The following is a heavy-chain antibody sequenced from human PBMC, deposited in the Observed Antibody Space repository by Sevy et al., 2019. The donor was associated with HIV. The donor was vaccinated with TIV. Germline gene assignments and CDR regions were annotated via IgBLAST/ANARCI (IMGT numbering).Heavy chain of an antibody. CDR1: GFTFSDHY. V-gene: IGHV3-72*01. Sequence: GGSLRLSCAASGFTFSDHYMEWVRQAPGKGLEWVGRTRNKADSYTTEYAASVKVRFTISRDDSKNSLYLQMNSLKTEETAVYYCATHAGIAAAGRVFDYWGQGSLVTVSS. J-gene: IGHJ4*02. CDR3: ATHAGIAAAGRVFDY. CDR2: TRNKADSYTT. D-gene: IGHD6-13*01.